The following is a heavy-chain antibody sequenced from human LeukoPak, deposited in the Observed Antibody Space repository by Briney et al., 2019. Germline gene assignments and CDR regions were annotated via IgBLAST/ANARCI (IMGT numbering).Heavy chain of an antibody. CDR3: ARKARGSYFFDY. Sequence: GGSLRLSCAASGFTFDDYGMGWVRQAPGKGLEWVSGINWNGGSTGYADSVKGRFTISRDNAKNSLYLQMNSLRAEDRALYYCARKARGSYFFDYWGQGTLVTVSS. CDR2: INWNGGST. CDR1: GFTFDDYG. D-gene: IGHD1-26*01. V-gene: IGHV3-20*04. J-gene: IGHJ4*02.